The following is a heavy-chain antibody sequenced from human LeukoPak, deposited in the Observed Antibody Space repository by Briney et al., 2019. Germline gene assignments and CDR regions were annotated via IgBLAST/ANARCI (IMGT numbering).Heavy chain of an antibody. V-gene: IGHV3-7*01. CDR2: IKHDGSED. J-gene: IGHJ4*02. CDR1: GFTFDDYG. Sequence: GGSLRLSCAASGFTFDDYGMSWARQAPGKGLEWVANIKHDGSEDYYLDSVKGRFTISRDNAKSSMWLQMNSLRDEDTAVYYCAKEGRWLDSWGQGTLVTVSS. CDR3: AKEGRWLDS. D-gene: IGHD4-23*01.